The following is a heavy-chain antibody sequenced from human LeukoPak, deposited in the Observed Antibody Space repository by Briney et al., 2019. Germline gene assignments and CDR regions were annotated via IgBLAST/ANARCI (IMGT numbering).Heavy chain of an antibody. CDR3: AREEIVNHYYGSGTYNFLDY. J-gene: IGHJ4*02. Sequence: GGSLRLSCAASGFTFDDYAMHWVRQAPGKGLEWVANIKQDGSEKNYVDSVKGRFTISRDNAENSLYLQMNSLRAEDTAVYYCAREEIVNHYYGSGTYNFLDYWGQGTLVTVSS. CDR1: GFTFDDYA. V-gene: IGHV3-7*01. D-gene: IGHD3-10*01. CDR2: IKQDGSEK.